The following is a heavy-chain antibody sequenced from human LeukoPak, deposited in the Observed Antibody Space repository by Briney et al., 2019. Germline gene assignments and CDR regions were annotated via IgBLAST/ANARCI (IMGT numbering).Heavy chain of an antibody. D-gene: IGHD3-9*01. V-gene: IGHV3-7*01. CDR1: GFTFSSYW. Sequence: GGSLRLSCAASGFTFSSYWMSWVRQAPGKGLEWVANIKQDGSEKYYVGSVKGRFTISRDNAKNSLYLQMNSLRAEDAAVYYCARLIRYFDWIYDYWGQGTLVTVSS. CDR3: ARLIRYFDWIYDY. J-gene: IGHJ4*02. CDR2: IKQDGSEK.